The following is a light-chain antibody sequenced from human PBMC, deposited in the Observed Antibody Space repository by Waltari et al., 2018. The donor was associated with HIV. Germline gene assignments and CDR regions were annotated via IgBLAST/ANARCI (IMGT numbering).Light chain of an antibody. CDR1: SSNIGADYD. Sequence: QSVLTQPPSVSGAPGQRVTISCPGSSSNIGADYDVPWYPQLPGTAPKLLIYDNNNRPSGVPDRFSGSKSGPSASLAITGLQAEDEADYYCQSYDSSLGGSVFGGGTKVTVL. CDR2: DNN. J-gene: IGLJ2*01. V-gene: IGLV1-40*01. CDR3: QSYDSSLGGSV.